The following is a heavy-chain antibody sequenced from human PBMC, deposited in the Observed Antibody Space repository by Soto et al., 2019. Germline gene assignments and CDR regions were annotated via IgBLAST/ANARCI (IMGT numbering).Heavy chain of an antibody. CDR3: VKGFWGDY. J-gene: IGHJ4*02. Sequence: EVQLLESGGGLVHPGGSLRLSCSASGFTFSSHDMIWVRQAPGKGLEWVSGVSGGGITSYADSEKGRFTISRDKSRNTLYLQMNSLRVEDTAVYHFVKGFWGDYWGQGTQVTVSS. CDR1: GFTFSSHD. D-gene: IGHD3-16*01. CDR2: VSGGGIT. V-gene: IGHV3-23*01.